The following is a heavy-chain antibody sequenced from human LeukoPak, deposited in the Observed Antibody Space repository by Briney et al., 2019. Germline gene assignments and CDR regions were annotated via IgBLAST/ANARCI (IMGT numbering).Heavy chain of an antibody. CDR2: IKQDGSEK. Sequence: PGGSLRLSCAASGFTFSSYWMSWVRQAPGKGLEWVANIKQDGSEKYYVDSVKGRFTISRDNAKNSLYLQMNSLRAEDTAVYYCARERKITIFSQGYYFDYWGQGTLVTVSS. CDR1: GFTFSSYW. V-gene: IGHV3-7*01. CDR3: ARERKITIFSQGYYFDY. D-gene: IGHD3-9*01. J-gene: IGHJ4*02.